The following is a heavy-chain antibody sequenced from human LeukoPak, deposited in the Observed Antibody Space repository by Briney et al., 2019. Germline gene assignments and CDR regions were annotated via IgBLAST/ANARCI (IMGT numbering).Heavy chain of an antibody. J-gene: IGHJ3*02. V-gene: IGHV4-61*02. Sequence: PSQTLSLTCTVSGGSISSGSYYWSWIRQPAGKGLEWIGRIYTSGSTNYNPSLKSRVTMSVDTSKNQFSLKLSSVTAADTAVYYCAGFRSYSSSWYISHLGFGAFDIWGQGTMVTVSS. CDR1: GGSISSGSYY. D-gene: IGHD6-13*01. CDR3: AGFRSYSSSWYISHLGFGAFDI. CDR2: IYTSGST.